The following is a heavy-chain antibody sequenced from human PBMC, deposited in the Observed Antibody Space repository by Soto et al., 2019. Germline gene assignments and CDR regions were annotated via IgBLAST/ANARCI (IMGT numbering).Heavy chain of an antibody. Sequence: GASVKVSCKASGYTFTAYYMHWVRQAPGQGLEWMGWINPNSGDTNYAQKFQGWVTMTRDTSISTAYMEVSRLRSEDTAVYHCASCPQNCITTSPCCLFFDYWGQGTLVTVSS. V-gene: IGHV1-2*04. CDR3: ASCPQNCITTSPCCLFFDY. CDR2: INPNSGDT. J-gene: IGHJ4*02. CDR1: GYTFTAYY. D-gene: IGHD2-2*01.